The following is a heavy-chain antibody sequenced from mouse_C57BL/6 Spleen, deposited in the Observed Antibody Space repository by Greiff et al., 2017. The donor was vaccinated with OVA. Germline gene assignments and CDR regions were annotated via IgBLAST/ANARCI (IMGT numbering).Heavy chain of an antibody. CDR2: IYPRSGNT. CDR1: GYTFTSYG. D-gene: IGHD2-3*01. CDR3: ARSGGYDGYSYYFDY. J-gene: IGHJ2*01. Sequence: VQLQQSGAELARPGASVKLSCKASGYTFTSYGISWVKQRTGQGLEWIGEIYPRSGNTYYNEKFKGKATLTADKSSSTAYMELRSLTSEDSAVYFCARSGGYDGYSYYFDYWGKGTTLTVSS. V-gene: IGHV1-81*01.